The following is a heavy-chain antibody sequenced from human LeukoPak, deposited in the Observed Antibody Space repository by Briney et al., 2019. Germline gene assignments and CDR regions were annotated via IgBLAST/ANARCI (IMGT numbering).Heavy chain of an antibody. CDR3: ARISSRRSYEDY. D-gene: IGHD1-26*01. J-gene: IGHJ4*02. V-gene: IGHV2-70*01. CDR2: IDWDDDK. Sequence: SGPTLVNPTQTLTLTCTFSGFSLSTSAMCVSWIRQPPGKALEWLALIDWDDDKYYSTSLKTRLTISKDTSKNQVVLTMTNMDPVGTATYYCARISSRRSYEDYWGQGTLVTVSS. CDR1: GFSLSTSAMC.